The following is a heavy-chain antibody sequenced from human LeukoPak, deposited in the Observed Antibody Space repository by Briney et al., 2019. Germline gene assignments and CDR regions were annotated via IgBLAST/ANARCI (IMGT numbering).Heavy chain of an antibody. CDR1: GGSISSYY. V-gene: IGHV4-59*08. D-gene: IGHD3-10*01. CDR3: ARMVRGVIST. CDR2: IYHSGST. Sequence: SETLSLTCTVSGGSISSYYWSWVRQPPGKGLEWIGEIYHSGSTYYNPSLKSRVTISVDTSKNQFSLKLSSVTAADTAVYYCARMVRGVISTWGQGTLVTVSS. J-gene: IGHJ5*02.